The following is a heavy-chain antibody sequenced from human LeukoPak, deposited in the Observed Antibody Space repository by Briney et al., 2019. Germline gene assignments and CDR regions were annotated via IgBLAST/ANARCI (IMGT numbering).Heavy chain of an antibody. D-gene: IGHD3-22*01. V-gene: IGHV3-23*01. Sequence: TGGTLRLSCAASGFTFSSYAMSWVRQAPGKGLEWVSAISGSGGSTYYADSVKGRFTISRDNSKNTLYLQMNSLRAEDTAVYYCAKDEPYYDSSGYSDYCGQGTLVTVSS. CDR2: ISGSGGST. CDR1: GFTFSSYA. J-gene: IGHJ4*02. CDR3: AKDEPYYDSSGYSDY.